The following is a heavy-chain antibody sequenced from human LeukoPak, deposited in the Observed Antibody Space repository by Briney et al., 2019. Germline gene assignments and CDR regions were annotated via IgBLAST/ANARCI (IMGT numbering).Heavy chain of an antibody. V-gene: IGHV5-51*01. D-gene: IGHD1-14*01. CDR1: GYSFNTFM. CDR2: VYPLDSET. J-gene: IGHJ4*02. Sequence: GEYLKISCQTSGYSFNTFMIAWVRQAPGRGLEWMGLVYPLDSETRYGPSFQGQVTISADKSTSSAFLQWDSLKASDTAMYYCVRHNTGADYWGQGTLVTVSS. CDR3: VRHNTGADY.